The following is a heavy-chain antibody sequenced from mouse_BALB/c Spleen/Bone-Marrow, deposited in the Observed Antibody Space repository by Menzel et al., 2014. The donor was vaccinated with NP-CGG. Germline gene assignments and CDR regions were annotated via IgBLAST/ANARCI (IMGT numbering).Heavy chain of an antibody. CDR2: INPDSSTI. CDR1: RFDFSRYW. V-gene: IGHV4-1*02. D-gene: IGHD1-1*01. CDR3: ARLNYYGNLFV. J-gene: IGHJ1*01. Sequence: EVQRVESGGGLVQPGGSLKLSRAASRFDFSRYWMSWVRQAPGKGLEWIGEINPDSSTINYTPSLKDKFIISRDNAKNTLYLQMSKVRSEDTALYYCARLNYYGNLFVWGAGTTVTVSS.